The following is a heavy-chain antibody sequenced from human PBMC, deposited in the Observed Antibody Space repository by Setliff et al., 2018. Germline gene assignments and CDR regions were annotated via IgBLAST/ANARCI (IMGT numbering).Heavy chain of an antibody. J-gene: IGHJ4*02. CDR3: ARDSALHSYHYDSSGYLDY. Sequence: PSETLSLTCTVSGGSISSYYWSWIRQPPGKGLEWIGYVYTSGTTNYNPLFKSRVTISVDRPKNQFSLKLSSVTAADTGVYYCARDSALHSYHYDSSGYLDYWGQGALVTSPQ. CDR1: GGSISSYY. V-gene: IGHV4-59*01. D-gene: IGHD3-22*01. CDR2: VYTSGTT.